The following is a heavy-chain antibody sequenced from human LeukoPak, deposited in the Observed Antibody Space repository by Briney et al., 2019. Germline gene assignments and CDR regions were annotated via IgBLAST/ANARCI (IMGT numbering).Heavy chain of an antibody. D-gene: IGHD3-22*01. Sequence: TGGSLRLSCAASGYTFSSYAMHWVRQAPGKGLEWVAVISYDGSNKYYADSVKGRFTISRDNSKNTLYLQMNSLRAEDTAVYYCATDLPGPFVVRTAGYYYGMDVWGQGTTVTVSS. CDR1: GYTFSSYA. CDR2: ISYDGSNK. CDR3: ATDLPGPFVVRTAGYYYGMDV. J-gene: IGHJ6*02. V-gene: IGHV3-30-3*01.